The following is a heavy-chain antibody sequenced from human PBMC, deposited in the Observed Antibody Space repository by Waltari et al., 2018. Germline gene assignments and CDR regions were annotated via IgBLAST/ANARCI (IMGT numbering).Heavy chain of an antibody. Sequence: EVQLLESGGGLVQPGGSLRLSCAASGFTFTNYAMSWVRQAPGKGLEWVSGITSGGGSTYYSDSVKGRFTISRDNSENTLYLQMNSLRAEDTAVYCARVLEHIYDFWSGYSYYMDYWGQGILVTVSS. V-gene: IGHV3-23*01. D-gene: IGHD3-3*01. CDR1: GFTFTNYA. CDR2: ITSGGGST. J-gene: IGHJ4*02. CDR3: ARVLEHIYDFWSGYSYYMDY.